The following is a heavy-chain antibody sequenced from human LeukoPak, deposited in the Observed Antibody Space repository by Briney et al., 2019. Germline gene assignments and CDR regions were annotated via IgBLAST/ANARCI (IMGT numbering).Heavy chain of an antibody. Sequence: ASVKVSCKASGYTFTGYYMHWVRQAPGQGLEWMGRINPNSGGTNYAQKFQGRVTMTRDTSISTAYMELSRLRSDDTAVYYCARGHLAAAGYYYYYYMDVWGKGTTVTVSS. V-gene: IGHV1-2*06. CDR1: GYTFTGYY. CDR3: ARGHLAAAGYYYYYYMDV. CDR2: INPNSGGT. J-gene: IGHJ6*03. D-gene: IGHD6-13*01.